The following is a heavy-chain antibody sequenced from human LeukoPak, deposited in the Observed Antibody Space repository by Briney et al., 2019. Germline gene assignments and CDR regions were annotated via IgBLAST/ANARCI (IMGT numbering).Heavy chain of an antibody. CDR1: GFTFSSYS. J-gene: IGHJ4*02. CDR3: ARPRSSSWYYFDY. V-gene: IGHV3-21*01. CDR2: ISSSSSYI. Sequence: KPGGSLRLSCAASGFTFSSYSMNWVRQAPGKGLEWVSSISSSSSYIYYADSVKGRFTISRDNAKNSLYLQMNSLRAEDTAVYYCARPRSSSWYYFDYWGQGTLVTVSS. D-gene: IGHD6-13*01.